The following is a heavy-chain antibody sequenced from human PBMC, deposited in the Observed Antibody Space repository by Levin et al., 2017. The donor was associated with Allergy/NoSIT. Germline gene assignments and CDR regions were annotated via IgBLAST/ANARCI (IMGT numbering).Heavy chain of an antibody. D-gene: IGHD6-13*01. CDR1: GFTFDDHA. Sequence: LSLTCVASGFTFDDHAMHWVRQGPGKGLEWVSGISWNSGTIGYADSVKGRFTISRDTAKKSLHLQMNSLRTEDTALYYCVKDSGPVYSSSCAHFDFWGQGALVTVSS. V-gene: IGHV3-9*01. CDR3: VKDSGPVYSSSCAHFDF. CDR2: ISWNSGTI. J-gene: IGHJ4*02.